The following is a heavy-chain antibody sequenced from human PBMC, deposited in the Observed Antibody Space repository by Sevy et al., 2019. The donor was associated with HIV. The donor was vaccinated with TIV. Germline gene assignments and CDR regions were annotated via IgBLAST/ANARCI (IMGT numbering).Heavy chain of an antibody. D-gene: IGHD3-3*01. CDR1: GFTFSSYA. Sequence: GGSLRLSCAASGFTFSSYAMSWVRQAPGKGLEWVSAISGSGGSTYYANSVKGRFTISRDNSKNTLYLQMNSLRAEDTAVYYCAKDPPGSRFLAWVDYWGQGTLVTVSS. J-gene: IGHJ4*02. CDR2: ISGSGGST. CDR3: AKDPPGSRFLAWVDY. V-gene: IGHV3-23*01.